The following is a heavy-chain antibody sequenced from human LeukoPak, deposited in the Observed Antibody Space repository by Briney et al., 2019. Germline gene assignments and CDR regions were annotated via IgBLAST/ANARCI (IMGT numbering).Heavy chain of an antibody. CDR2: VYYSGTT. J-gene: IGHJ4*02. Sequence: PSETLSLTCTVSGGPISSRSYYWDWIRQPPGKGLEWIGTVYYSGTTYYNPSLKSRVTISIDSSKNQFSLKVRSVTAADTAVYSCARRRDQEDYFDYWGQGTLVTVSS. CDR3: ARRRDQEDYFDY. V-gene: IGHV4-39*01. CDR1: GGPISSRSYY.